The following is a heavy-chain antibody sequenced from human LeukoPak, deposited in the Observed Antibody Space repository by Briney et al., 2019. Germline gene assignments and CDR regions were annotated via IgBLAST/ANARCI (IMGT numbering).Heavy chain of an antibody. J-gene: IGHJ5*02. Sequence: SETLSLTCTVSGGSVSSYYWGWIRQPPGKGLEWIGYIYYSGSTSYNPSLKSRVTISVDTSKNQFSLKLSSVTAADTAVYYCARGGVNYKIAGPWGQGALVTVSS. CDR1: GGSVSSYY. CDR3: ARGGVNYKIAGP. D-gene: IGHD3-10*01. CDR2: IYYSGST. V-gene: IGHV4-59*02.